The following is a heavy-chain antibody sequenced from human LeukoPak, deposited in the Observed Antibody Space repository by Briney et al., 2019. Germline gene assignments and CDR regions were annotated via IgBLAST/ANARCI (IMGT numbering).Heavy chain of an antibody. CDR2: ISNDGSSK. J-gene: IGHJ4*02. V-gene: IGHV3-30*03. Sequence: GRSLRLSCAPSEFTFSRHGMHWVRQAPGKGLEWVAIISNDGSSKYYAHSVEGRFTISRDNSKNTLYLQMDSLRAEDTAVYYCARDRAWNYFDYWGQGTLVTVSS. CDR1: EFTFSRHG. D-gene: IGHD3-3*01. CDR3: ARDRAWNYFDY.